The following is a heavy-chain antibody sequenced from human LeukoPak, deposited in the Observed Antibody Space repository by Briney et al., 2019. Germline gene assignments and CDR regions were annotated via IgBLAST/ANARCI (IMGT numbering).Heavy chain of an antibody. CDR3: ARPGDGVYYYDSSGYQPPDY. Sequence: GESLQISCKGSGYSFTSYWIGWVRPLPGKGLEWMGIIYPGDSDTRYSPSFQGQVTISADKSISTAYLQWSSLKASDTAMYYCARPGDGVYYYDSSGYQPPDYWGQGTLVTVSS. CDR1: GYSFTSYW. CDR2: IYPGDSDT. J-gene: IGHJ4*02. V-gene: IGHV5-51*01. D-gene: IGHD3-22*01.